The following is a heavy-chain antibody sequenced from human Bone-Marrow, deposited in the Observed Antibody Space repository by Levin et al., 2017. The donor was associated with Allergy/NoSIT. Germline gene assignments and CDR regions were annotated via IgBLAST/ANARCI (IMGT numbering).Heavy chain of an antibody. Sequence: SLKISCAASGFTFDDYAMHWVRQAPGKGLEWVSGISWNSGSIGYADSVKGRFTISRDNAKNSLYLQMNSLRAEDTALYYCAKDTNYYDSSGYLNWYFDLWGRGTLVTVSS. CDR1: GFTFDDYA. CDR2: ISWNSGSI. V-gene: IGHV3-9*01. CDR3: AKDTNYYDSSGYLNWYFDL. D-gene: IGHD3-22*01. J-gene: IGHJ2*01.